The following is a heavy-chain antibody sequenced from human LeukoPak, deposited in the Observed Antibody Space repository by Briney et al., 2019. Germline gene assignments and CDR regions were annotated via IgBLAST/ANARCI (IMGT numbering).Heavy chain of an antibody. Sequence: GGSLRLSCAASGFTFSSYAMSWVRQAPGKGLEWVSGISTSGGSTSYADSVKGRFTISRDNPRNTLYMQMDSLRAEDTAVYYCAIMHRYYDGSGYWVQWGQGTLVTVSS. CDR3: AIMHRYYDGSGYWVQ. CDR1: GFTFSSYA. CDR2: ISTSGGST. J-gene: IGHJ4*02. D-gene: IGHD3-22*01. V-gene: IGHV3-23*01.